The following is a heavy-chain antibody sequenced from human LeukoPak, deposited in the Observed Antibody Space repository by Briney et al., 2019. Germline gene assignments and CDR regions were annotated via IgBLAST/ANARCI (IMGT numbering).Heavy chain of an antibody. J-gene: IGHJ4*02. CDR1: GFTFSSYW. CDR2: IKQDGSEK. Sequence: GSLRLSCAASGFTFSSYWMSWVRQAPGKGLEWVANIKQDGSEKYYVDSVKGRFTISRDNAKNSLYLQMNSLRAEDTAVYYCARDGEYDFWSGYYDSFFDYWGQGTLVTVSS. V-gene: IGHV3-7*03. D-gene: IGHD3-3*01. CDR3: ARDGEYDFWSGYYDSFFDY.